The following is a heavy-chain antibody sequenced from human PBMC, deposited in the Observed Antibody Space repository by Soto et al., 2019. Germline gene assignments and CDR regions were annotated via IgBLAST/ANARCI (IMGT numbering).Heavy chain of an antibody. J-gene: IGHJ4*02. CDR2: IYPGDSIT. V-gene: IGHV5-51*01. D-gene: IGHD6-13*01. Sequence: PGESLKISCKGSGYSFSSYWIGWVRQMPGKGLEWMGIIYPGDSITTYSPSFQGLVTISADKSISTAYLQWNSLRASDTAMYYCARAPGMADFDYWGQGALVTVSS. CDR1: GYSFSSYW. CDR3: ARAPGMADFDY.